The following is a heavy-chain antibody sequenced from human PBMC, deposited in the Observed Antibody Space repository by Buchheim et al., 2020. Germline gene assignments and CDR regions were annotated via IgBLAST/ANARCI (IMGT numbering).Heavy chain of an antibody. CDR2: ISSSTTTI. D-gene: IGHD6-25*01. J-gene: IGHJ4*02. CDR3: ARDRLGGGF. CDR1: GFTFSSYA. Sequence: EIQLVESGGDLVQPGGSLRLSCAASGFTFSSYAMNWVRQGPGKGLEWIAYISSSTTTIYYADSVEGRFTVSRDNDRNSVYLQMDSLRDEDTAVYYCARDRLGGGFWGQGTL. V-gene: IGHV3-48*02.